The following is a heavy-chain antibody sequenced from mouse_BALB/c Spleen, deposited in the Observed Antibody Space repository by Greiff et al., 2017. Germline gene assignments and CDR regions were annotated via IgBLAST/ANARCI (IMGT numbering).Heavy chain of an antibody. Sequence: EVKLMESGAELVKPGASVKLSCTASGFNIKDTYMHWVKQRPEQGLEWIGRIDPANGNTKYDPKFQGKATITADTSSNTAYLQLSSLTSEDTAVYYCARWGITTTWCAYWGQGTLVTVSA. CDR2: IDPANGNT. J-gene: IGHJ3*01. D-gene: IGHD2-4*01. CDR1: GFNIKDTY. CDR3: ARWGITTTWCAY. V-gene: IGHV14-3*02.